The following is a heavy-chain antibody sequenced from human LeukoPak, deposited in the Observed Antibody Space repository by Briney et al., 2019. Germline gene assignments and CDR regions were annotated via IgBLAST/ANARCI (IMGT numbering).Heavy chain of an antibody. CDR3: ARGAYCGGDCYSD. CDR1: GFTFSSYS. CDR2: ISSSSSYI. Sequence: GGSLRLSCAASGFTFSSYSMNWVRQAPGKGLEWVSSISSSSSYIYYADSVKGRFTISRDNAKNSLYLQMNSLRAEDTAVYYCARGAYCGGDCYSDWGQGTLVTVSS. J-gene: IGHJ4*02. V-gene: IGHV3-21*01. D-gene: IGHD2-21*02.